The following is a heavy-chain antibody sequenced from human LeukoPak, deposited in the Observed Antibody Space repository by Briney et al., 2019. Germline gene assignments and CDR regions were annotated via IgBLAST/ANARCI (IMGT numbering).Heavy chain of an antibody. J-gene: IGHJ6*02. CDR3: AGERVGDVLLWFGESARNMDV. Sequence: SETLSLTCTVSGGSISSSSYYRGWIRQPPGKGLEWIGSIYYSGSTYYNPSLKSRVTISVDTSKNQFSLKLSSVTAADTAVYYCAGERVGDVLLWFGESARNMDVWGQGTTVTVSS. D-gene: IGHD3-10*01. CDR1: GGSISSSSYY. V-gene: IGHV4-39*07. CDR2: IYYSGST.